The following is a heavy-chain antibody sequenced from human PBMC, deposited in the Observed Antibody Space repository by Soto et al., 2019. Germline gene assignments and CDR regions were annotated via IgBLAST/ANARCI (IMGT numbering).Heavy chain of an antibody. CDR2: INSDGSFT. CDR3: ARERVLSRNWFDP. D-gene: IGHD2-2*01. V-gene: IGHV3-74*01. Sequence: GGSLRLSCAASGFTFKTYWMHWVRQAPGKGLVWVARINSDGSFTKYADSVKGRFIISRDDAKNTLYLQMNSLRAEDTAVYYCARERVLSRNWFDPWGHGNLVTVSS. J-gene: IGHJ5*02. CDR1: GFTFKTYW.